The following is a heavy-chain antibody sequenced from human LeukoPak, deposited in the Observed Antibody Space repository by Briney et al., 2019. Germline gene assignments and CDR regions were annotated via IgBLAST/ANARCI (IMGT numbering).Heavy chain of an antibody. J-gene: IGHJ5*02. CDR2: IWYDASNK. CDR1: GFTFSSFG. D-gene: IGHD1-26*01. Sequence: PGRSLTLSCAASGFTFSSFGMHWVRQAPGKGLEWVAVIWYDASNKYYADSVKSRFTISRDNSKNTLYLQMNSLRDDDTAVYYCVRGVGVSRFNYFDPWGQGTLVTVSS. V-gene: IGHV3-33*01. CDR3: VRGVGVSRFNYFDP.